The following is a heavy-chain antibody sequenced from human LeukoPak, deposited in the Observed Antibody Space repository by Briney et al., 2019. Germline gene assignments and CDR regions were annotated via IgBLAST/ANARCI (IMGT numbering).Heavy chain of an antibody. CDR2: IYYSGST. V-gene: IGHV4-59*08. D-gene: IGHD6-13*01. J-gene: IGHJ6*03. CDR3: ARAAAGISYYYMDV. CDR1: GGSISSYY. Sequence: SETLSLTCTVSGGSISSYYWSWTRQPPGKGLEWIGYIYYSGSTNYNPSLKSRVTISVDTSKNQFSLKLSSVTAADTAVYYCARAAAGISYYYMDVWGKGTTVTVSS.